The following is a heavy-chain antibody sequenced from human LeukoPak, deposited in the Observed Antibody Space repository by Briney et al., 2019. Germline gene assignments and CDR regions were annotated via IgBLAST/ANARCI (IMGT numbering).Heavy chain of an antibody. V-gene: IGHV4-39*07. CDR3: ARGTLYSGWSYYFDS. CDR2: VYYSGTT. Sequence: SETLSLTCTVSGGSISSYYWGWIRQPPGKGLEWIGSVYYSGTTKYNPSLKSRVTISVDTLKNKFSLKLISVTAADTAVYYCARGTLYSGWSYYFDSWGQGTLVPVSS. CDR1: GGSISSYY. D-gene: IGHD6-19*01. J-gene: IGHJ4*02.